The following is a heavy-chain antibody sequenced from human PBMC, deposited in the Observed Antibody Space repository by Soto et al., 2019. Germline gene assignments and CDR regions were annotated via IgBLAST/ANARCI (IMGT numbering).Heavy chain of an antibody. V-gene: IGHV3-74*03. CDR3: ARGGLQHALDV. CDR2: VNNDGTDT. CDR1: GFTFSNYW. D-gene: IGHD6-13*01. J-gene: IGHJ6*02. Sequence: EVQLVESGGGLVQPGGSLRLSCAASGFTFSNYWMYWVRQAPGKGLVWVSRVNNDGTDTTHADSVKGRFTISRDNAENTLYLRMNSLRAEDTPVYYCARGGLQHALDVWGQGSTVTVSS.